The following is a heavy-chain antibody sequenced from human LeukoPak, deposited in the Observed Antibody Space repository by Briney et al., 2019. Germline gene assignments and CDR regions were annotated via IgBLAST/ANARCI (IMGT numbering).Heavy chain of an antibody. CDR2: MNPNSGNT. CDR1: GYTFTSYD. D-gene: IGHD2-2*03. V-gene: IGHV1-8*01. J-gene: IGHJ6*02. Sequence: ASVKVSCKASGYTFTSYDINWVRQATGQGLEWMGWMNPNSGNTGYTHKFQGRVTMTRNTSISTAYMELSGLRSEDTAVYYCARGLPGYCSSTSCYGPPYYYGMDVWGQGTTVTVSS. CDR3: ARGLPGYCSSTSCYGPPYYYGMDV.